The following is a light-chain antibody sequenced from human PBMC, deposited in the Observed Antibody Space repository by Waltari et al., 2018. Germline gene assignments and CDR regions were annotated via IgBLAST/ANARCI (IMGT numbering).Light chain of an antibody. J-gene: IGLJ3*02. CDR3: AAWDDSLV. CDR1: SPNIGSNY. V-gene: IGLV1-47*01. Sequence: QSVLTQPPSASGTPGQRVTLSCSGSSPNIGSNYVYWYQQLPGTAPKLLIYRNNQRPSGVPDRFSGSKSGTSASLAISGLRSEDEADYYCAAWDDSLVFGGGTKLTVL. CDR2: RNN.